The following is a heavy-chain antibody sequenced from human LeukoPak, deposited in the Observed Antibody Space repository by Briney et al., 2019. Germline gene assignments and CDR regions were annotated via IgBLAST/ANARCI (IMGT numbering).Heavy chain of an antibody. D-gene: IGHD6-6*01. CDR1: GGSISSSSYY. J-gene: IGHJ3*02. Sequence: SETLSLTCTVSGGSISSSSYYWGWIRQPPGKGLEWIGSIYYSGSTYYNPSLKSRVTISVDTSKNQFSLKLSSVTAADAAVYYCARDVAYSSSSGAFDIWGQGTMVTVSS. CDR2: IYYSGST. CDR3: ARDVAYSSSSGAFDI. V-gene: IGHV4-39*02.